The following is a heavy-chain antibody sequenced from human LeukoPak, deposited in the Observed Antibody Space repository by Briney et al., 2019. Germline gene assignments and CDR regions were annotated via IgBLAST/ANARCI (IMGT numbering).Heavy chain of an antibody. CDR2: IYTSGST. D-gene: IGHD6-19*01. CDR3: VSQVAGSMSQN. V-gene: IGHV4-4*07. CDR1: GGSISSYY. J-gene: IGHJ4*02. Sequence: SETLSLTCTVSGGSISSYYWSWIRQPAGKGLEWIGRIYTSGSTNYNPSLKSRVTMSVDTSKNQFSLKLYSVTAADAAVYYCVSQVAGSMSQNWGQGTLVTVSS.